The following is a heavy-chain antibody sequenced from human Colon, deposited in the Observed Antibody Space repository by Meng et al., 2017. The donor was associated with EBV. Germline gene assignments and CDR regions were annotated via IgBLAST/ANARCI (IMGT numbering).Heavy chain of an antibody. CDR1: GIPVSGSY. CDR2: IYTDGRT. V-gene: IGHV3-53*01. D-gene: IGHD3-16*02. J-gene: IGHJ4*02. Sequence: VGVVVSGGGLFRPGGSLRLSGAGVGIPVSGSYMNWVGQAPGKGLEWVSVIYTDGRTYYADSVKGRFTISRDNSMNMLYLQMNSLRAEDTDLYYCATSWSSDRSGYRHTPPFDFWGQGTLVTVSS. CDR3: ATSWSSDRSGYRHTPPFDF.